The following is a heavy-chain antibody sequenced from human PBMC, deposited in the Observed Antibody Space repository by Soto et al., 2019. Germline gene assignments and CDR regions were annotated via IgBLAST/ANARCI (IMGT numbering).Heavy chain of an antibody. CDR2: IYGGGTT. CDR1: GFTVSQNY. D-gene: IGHD1-26*01. V-gene: IGHV3-66*01. CDR3: ASLSNSARYIDF. Sequence: EVQLAESGGGLVQPGGSLRLSCAASGFTVSQNYMNWVRQAPGKGLEWVSVIYGGGTTDYADSAKGRFTISRDNSMNTLHLQMNSLRAEDTAVYDGASLSNSARYIDFWGQGTLVTVSS. J-gene: IGHJ4*02.